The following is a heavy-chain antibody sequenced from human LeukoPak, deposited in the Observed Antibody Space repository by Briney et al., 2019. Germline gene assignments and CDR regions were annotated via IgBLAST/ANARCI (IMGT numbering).Heavy chain of an antibody. CDR3: ARRGCGGDCSRLYYFDY. D-gene: IGHD2-21*02. CDR2: INHSGST. Sequence: PSETLSLTCAVYGGSFSGYYWSWIRQPPGKGLEWIGEINHSGSTNYNPSLKSRVTISVDTSKNQFSLKLSSVTAADTAVYYCARRGCGGDCSRLYYFDYWGQGTLVTVSP. J-gene: IGHJ4*02. V-gene: IGHV4-34*01. CDR1: GGSFSGYY.